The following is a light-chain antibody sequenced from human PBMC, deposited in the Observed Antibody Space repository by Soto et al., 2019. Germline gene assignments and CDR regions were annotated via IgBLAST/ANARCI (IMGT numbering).Light chain of an antibody. CDR3: TSDAGSNNFDV. CDR1: SSDVGTYDF. Sequence: QSALTQPPSASGSPGQSVTISCTGASSDVGTYDFVSWYQPHPGKAPKLMIYEVTKRPSGVPDPFSGSRSGNTASLTVSGLQAEDEADYYCTSDAGSNNFDVFGTGTQLTDL. V-gene: IGLV2-8*01. CDR2: EVT. J-gene: IGLJ1*01.